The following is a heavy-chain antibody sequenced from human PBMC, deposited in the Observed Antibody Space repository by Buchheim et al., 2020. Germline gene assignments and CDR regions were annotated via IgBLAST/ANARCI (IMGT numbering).Heavy chain of an antibody. CDR2: INEAGSQK. Sequence: EVQLVESGGGLVQPGGSLRLSCAASGFTFSRYWMSWVRQAPGKGLEWVANINEAGSQKNYVDSVKGRFTISRDNPKNTLYLQMNSLRAEDTAVYYCARVATGYYYDSSGYSDYWGQGTL. CDR3: ARVATGYYYDSSGYSDY. V-gene: IGHV3-7*03. CDR1: GFTFSRYW. J-gene: IGHJ4*02. D-gene: IGHD3-22*01.